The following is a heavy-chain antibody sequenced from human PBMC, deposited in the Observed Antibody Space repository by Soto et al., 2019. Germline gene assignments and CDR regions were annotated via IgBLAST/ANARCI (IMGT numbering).Heavy chain of an antibody. V-gene: IGHV4-34*01. CDR3: ARGRYYYDSSGYSYKFDY. CDR1: GGSFSGYY. J-gene: IGHJ4*02. Sequence: QVQLQQWGAGLLKPSETLSLTCAVYGGSFSGYYWSWIRQPPGKGLEWIGEINHSGSTNYNPSLKRRVTISVDTSKNQFSLKLSSVTAADTAVYYCARGRYYYDSSGYSYKFDYWGQGTLVTVSS. D-gene: IGHD3-22*01. CDR2: INHSGST.